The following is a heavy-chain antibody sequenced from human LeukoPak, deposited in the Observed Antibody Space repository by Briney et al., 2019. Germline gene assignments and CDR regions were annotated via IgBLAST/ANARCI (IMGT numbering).Heavy chain of an antibody. CDR1: GFTFSSYA. CDR2: ISGSGGST. J-gene: IGHJ6*03. CDR3: AKLSYGPLDSSGYYYYYYMDV. D-gene: IGHD3-22*01. Sequence: GGSLRLSCAASGFTFSSYATSWVRQAPGKGLEWVSAISGSGGSTYYADSVKGRFTISRDNSKNTLYLQMNSLRAEDTAVYYCAKLSYGPLDSSGYYYYYYMDVWGKGTTVTISS. V-gene: IGHV3-23*01.